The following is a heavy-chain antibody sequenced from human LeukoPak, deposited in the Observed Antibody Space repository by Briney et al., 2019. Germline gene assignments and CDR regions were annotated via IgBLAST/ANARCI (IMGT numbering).Heavy chain of an antibody. Sequence: GASVKVSCKASGHTSTNYEIHWVRQATGQGLEWMGWMNPSSGNTGYAQKFQGRLTMTRNTSISTAYMDLSSLRSDDTAVYYCARRDCTTGACRFDDWGQGTRVSVSP. CDR3: ARRDCTTGACRFDD. J-gene: IGHJ4*02. D-gene: IGHD2-8*01. CDR1: GHTSTNYE. V-gene: IGHV1-8*01. CDR2: MNPSSGNT.